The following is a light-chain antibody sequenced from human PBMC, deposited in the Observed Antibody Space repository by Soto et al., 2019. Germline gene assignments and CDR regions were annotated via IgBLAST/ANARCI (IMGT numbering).Light chain of an antibody. CDR3: QQRSNWLIT. CDR2: GTS. CDR1: QTIGRNY. J-gene: IGKJ5*01. V-gene: IGKV3D-20*02. Sequence: EIVLTQSPGTLSLSPGETATLSCRASQTIGRNYLAWYQQKPGQAPRLLIFGTSTRATGIPDRFSGSGSGTDFTLTISSLEPEDFAVYYCQQRSNWLITFGQGTRLENK.